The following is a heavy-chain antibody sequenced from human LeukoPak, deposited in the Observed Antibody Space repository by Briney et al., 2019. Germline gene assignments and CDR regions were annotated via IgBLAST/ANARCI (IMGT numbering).Heavy chain of an antibody. CDR2: ISYDGSNK. CDR3: AKDQAWEPPDYYYYYMDV. CDR1: GFTFSSYG. J-gene: IGHJ6*03. Sequence: GGSLRLSCAASGFTFSSYGMHWVRQAPGKGLEWVAVISYDGSNKYYADSVKGRFTISRDNSKNTLYLQMNSLRAEDTAVYYCAKDQAWEPPDYYYYYMDVWGKGTTVTVSS. D-gene: IGHD1-26*01. V-gene: IGHV3-30*18.